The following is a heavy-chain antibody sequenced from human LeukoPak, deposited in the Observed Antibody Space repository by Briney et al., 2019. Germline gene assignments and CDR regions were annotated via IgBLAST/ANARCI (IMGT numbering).Heavy chain of an antibody. V-gene: IGHV3-66*01. D-gene: IGHD3-22*01. CDR2: IYNAGAT. CDR3: ASRSSGYYPYYFDY. J-gene: IGHJ4*02. Sequence: GGSLRLSCAASGFTVSSSYMSWVRQAPGKGLEWVSVIYNAGATYYADSVKGRFTISRDNSKNMLYLQMNSLRAEDTAVYYCASRSSGYYPYYFDYWGQGTLVTVSS. CDR1: GFTVSSSY.